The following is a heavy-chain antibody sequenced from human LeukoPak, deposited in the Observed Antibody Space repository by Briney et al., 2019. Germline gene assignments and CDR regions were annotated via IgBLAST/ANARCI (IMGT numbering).Heavy chain of an antibody. J-gene: IGHJ4*02. V-gene: IGHV3-30*03. CDR1: GFTFSSYR. CDR2: ISYDGSNK. Sequence: PGGSLRLSCAASGFTFSSYRMNWVRQAPGKGLEWVAVISYDGSNKYYADSVKGRFTISRDNSKNTLYLQMNSLRAEDTAVYYCARTSGYYFNYFDYWGQGTLVTVSS. CDR3: ARTSGYYFNYFDY. D-gene: IGHD3-22*01.